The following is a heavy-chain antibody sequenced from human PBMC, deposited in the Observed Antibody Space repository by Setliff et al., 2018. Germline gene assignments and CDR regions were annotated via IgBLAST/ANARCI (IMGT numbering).Heavy chain of an antibody. V-gene: IGHV4-38-2*02. CDR1: GYPISRGFY. D-gene: IGHD3-16*01. Sequence: SETLSLTCTVSGYPISRGFYWGWIRQSPGKGLEWIGSVYHSGSSYQNPSLRSRIAVSVDTSKNQFSLRLNSVTAADTAVYFCARAAARAEYSDTSAYLPFIDYWGQGTLVTVSS. J-gene: IGHJ4*02. CDR2: VYHSGSS. CDR3: ARAAARAEYSDTSAYLPFIDY.